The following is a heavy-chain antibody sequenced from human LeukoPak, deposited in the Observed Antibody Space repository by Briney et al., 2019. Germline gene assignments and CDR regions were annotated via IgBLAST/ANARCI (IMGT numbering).Heavy chain of an antibody. V-gene: IGHV4-31*03. CDR1: GYSISSGYY. J-gene: IGHJ5*02. CDR3: ARDQGGVVRGVIDWFDP. Sequence: SETLSLTCTVSGYSISSGYYWGWIRQHPGKGLEWIGYIYYSGTTYYNPSLKSRVSISIDTSKNQFALKLSSVTAADTAVYYCARDQGGVVRGVIDWFDPWGQGALVTVSS. D-gene: IGHD3-10*01. CDR2: IYYSGTT.